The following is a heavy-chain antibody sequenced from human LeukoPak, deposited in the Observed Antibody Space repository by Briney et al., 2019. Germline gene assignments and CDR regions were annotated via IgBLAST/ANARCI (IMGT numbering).Heavy chain of an antibody. CDR3: ARGRAFTFHLDY. CDR1: GGSISSYY. D-gene: IGHD2-21*01. CDR2: IYYSGST. Sequence: PSETLSLTCTVSGGSISSYYWSWIRPPPGKGLEWIGYIYYSGSTNYNPSLKSRVTISVDTSKNQFSLKLSSVTAADTAVYYCARGRAFTFHLDYWGQGTLVTVSS. J-gene: IGHJ4*02. V-gene: IGHV4-59*01.